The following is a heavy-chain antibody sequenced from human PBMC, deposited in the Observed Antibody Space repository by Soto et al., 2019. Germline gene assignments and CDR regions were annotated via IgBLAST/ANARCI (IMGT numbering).Heavy chain of an antibody. CDR2: ISGSRSYS. V-gene: IGHV3-11*05. CDR3: VRGSVSGGNPTLLDY. D-gene: IGHD2-15*01. J-gene: IGHJ4*02. CDR1: GFTFSDYY. Sequence: QVQLVESGGGLVKPGGSLRLSCAASGFTFSDYYMNWIRQAPGKGLEWISYISGSRSYSNYANSVKGRFSVSRDNAKKSLYLQMDSLRAEDTALYFCVRGSVSGGNPTLLDYWVQGTLVSVS.